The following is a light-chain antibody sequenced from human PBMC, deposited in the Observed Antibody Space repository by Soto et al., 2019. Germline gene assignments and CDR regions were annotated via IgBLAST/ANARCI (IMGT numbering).Light chain of an antibody. CDR1: QTVTSSK. CDR3: QQYGSSPRT. Sequence: EIGLTQSTGTLSFSPGERATLSCRASQTVTSSKLAWYQQKPGQAPKVLIYGASSRATGIPDRFSGSGSGTDFNLTISRLEPEDFAVYYCQQYGSSPRTFGQGTKVEIK. CDR2: GAS. J-gene: IGKJ1*01. V-gene: IGKV3-20*01.